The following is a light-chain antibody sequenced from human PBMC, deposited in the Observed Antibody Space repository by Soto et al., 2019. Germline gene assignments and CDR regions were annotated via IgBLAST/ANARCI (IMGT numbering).Light chain of an antibody. J-gene: IGKJ5*01. Sequence: EIVMTQSPATLSVSLGERATLSCRASQSVGSNLAWYQQKPGQAPRLLIYGASTRATGVPARFSGSGSGTEFTLTISSLQSEDFAVYYCQQYNNWPITFGQGTRLEIK. CDR1: QSVGSN. CDR2: GAS. CDR3: QQYNNWPIT. V-gene: IGKV3D-15*01.